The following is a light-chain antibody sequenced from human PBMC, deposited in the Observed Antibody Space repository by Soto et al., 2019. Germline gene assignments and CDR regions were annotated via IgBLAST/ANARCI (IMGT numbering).Light chain of an antibody. CDR2: DAS. CDR1: QSISSW. CDR3: QQYNSYSWT. Sequence: DIQMTQSPSTLSASVGDRVTITCRASQSISSWLAWYQQKPGKAPKLLIYDASSLESGVPSRFSGSGSRTEFTLTISSLQPDDFATYYCQQYNSYSWTFGQGPKVDIK. V-gene: IGKV1-5*01. J-gene: IGKJ1*01.